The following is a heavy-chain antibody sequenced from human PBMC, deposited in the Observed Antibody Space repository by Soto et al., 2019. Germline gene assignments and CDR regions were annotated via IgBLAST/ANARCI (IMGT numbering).Heavy chain of an antibody. Sequence: QVQLVESGGGVVQPGRSLRLSCAASGFTFSSYGMHWVRQAPGKGLEWVAVISYDGSNKYYADSVKGRFTISRDNSKNTLHLQMNSLRDEDTAVYYCAKDRSGGFDYWGQGTLVTVSS. D-gene: IGHD6-19*01. CDR2: ISYDGSNK. V-gene: IGHV3-30*18. CDR1: GFTFSSYG. J-gene: IGHJ4*02. CDR3: AKDRSGGFDY.